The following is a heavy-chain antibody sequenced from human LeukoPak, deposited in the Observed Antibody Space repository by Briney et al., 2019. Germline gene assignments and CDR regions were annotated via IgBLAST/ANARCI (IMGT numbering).Heavy chain of an antibody. Sequence: GGSLRLSCAASGFTFSSYAMSWVRQAPGKGLEWVSAISGSGGSTYYADSVKGRFTISRDNAKNLLHLQMDSLSAEDTAVYYCARDFWSGYYTEDWGQGALVIVSS. CDR1: GFTFSSYA. CDR2: ISGSGGST. J-gene: IGHJ4*02. CDR3: ARDFWSGYYTED. V-gene: IGHV3-23*01. D-gene: IGHD3-3*01.